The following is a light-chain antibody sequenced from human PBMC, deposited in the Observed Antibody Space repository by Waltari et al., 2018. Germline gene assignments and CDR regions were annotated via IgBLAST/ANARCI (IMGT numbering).Light chain of an antibody. CDR1: SLRRYY. CDR3: HSRDTISTRV. V-gene: IGLV3-19*01. Sequence: SSELTQDPAVSVALGQTVRITCQGDSLRRYYASWYQQRPGQAPRLVLYGKANRPPGIPDRFSGSTSGDTVSLTITGAQAEDEADYYCHSRDTISTRVFGGGTRLTV. J-gene: IGLJ3*02. CDR2: GKA.